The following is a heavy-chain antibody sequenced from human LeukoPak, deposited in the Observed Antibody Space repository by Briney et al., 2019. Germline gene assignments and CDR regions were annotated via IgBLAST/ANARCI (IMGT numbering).Heavy chain of an antibody. D-gene: IGHD3-9*01. Sequence: SETLSLTCTVSGGSISSSSYYWGWIRQPPGKGLEWIGSIYYSGSTYYNPSIKSRVTISVDTSKNLFSLKLSSVTAADTAVYYCASSTYDILTGAFDYWGQGTLVTVSS. CDR1: GGSISSSSYY. CDR2: IYYSGST. V-gene: IGHV4-39*07. CDR3: ASSTYDILTGAFDY. J-gene: IGHJ4*02.